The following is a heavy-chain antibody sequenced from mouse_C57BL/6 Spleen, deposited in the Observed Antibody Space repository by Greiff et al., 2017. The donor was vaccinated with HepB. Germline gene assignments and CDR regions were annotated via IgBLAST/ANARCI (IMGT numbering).Heavy chain of an antibody. D-gene: IGHD1-1*01. CDR2: ISSGGSYT. J-gene: IGHJ2*01. Sequence: EVKLMESGGDLVKPGGSLKLSCAASGFTFSSYGMSWVRQTPDKRLEWVATISSGGSYTYYPDSVKGRFTISRDNAKNTLYLQMSSLKSEDTAMYYCARRDYGSSSDFDYCGQGTTLTVSS. V-gene: IGHV5-6*02. CDR3: ARRDYGSSSDFDY. CDR1: GFTFSSYG.